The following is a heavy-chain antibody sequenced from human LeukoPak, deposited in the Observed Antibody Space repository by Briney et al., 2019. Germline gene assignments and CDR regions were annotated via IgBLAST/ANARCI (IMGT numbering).Heavy chain of an antibody. CDR3: ARDVDLNWGGPPDHYWYFDL. V-gene: IGHV6-1*01. D-gene: IGHD7-27*01. CDR1: GDSVSSNSAA. CDR2: TYYRSKWYN. J-gene: IGHJ2*01. Sequence: SQTLSLTCAISGDSVSSNSAAWNWIRQSPSRGLEWLGRTYYRSKWYNDYAVSVKSRITINPDTSKNQFSLQLNSVTPEDTAVYYCARDVDLNWGGPPDHYWYFDLWGRGTLVTVSS.